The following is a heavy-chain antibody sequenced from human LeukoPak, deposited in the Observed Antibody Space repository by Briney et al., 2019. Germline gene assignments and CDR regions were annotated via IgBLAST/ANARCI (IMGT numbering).Heavy chain of an antibody. J-gene: IGHJ4*02. CDR2: IKPDGSLI. CDR3: TRVGTTSPPFDY. Sequence: PGGSLRLSCAASGFTFSSYWMTWVRQGPGKGLEWVANIKPDGSLIYYVDSVKGRFTISRDNAKNSLYLHMNSLKPEDTAIYYCTRVGTTSPPFDYWGQGTLVTVSS. D-gene: IGHD4-11*01. V-gene: IGHV3-7*03. CDR1: GFTFSSYW.